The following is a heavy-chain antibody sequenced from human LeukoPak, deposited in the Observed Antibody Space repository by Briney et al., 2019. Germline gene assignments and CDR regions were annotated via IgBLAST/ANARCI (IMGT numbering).Heavy chain of an antibody. CDR1: GFTFDDYA. Sequence: PGGSLRLSCAASGFTFDDYAMYWVRQAPGKGLEWVSLISGDGGTTFYADSVKGRFTISRDNSKDSLYLQMNSLRTEDTALYYCARGHGGGSDDYFDYWGQGTLVTVSS. V-gene: IGHV3-43*02. CDR2: ISGDGGTT. J-gene: IGHJ4*02. CDR3: ARGHGGGSDDYFDY. D-gene: IGHD2-15*01.